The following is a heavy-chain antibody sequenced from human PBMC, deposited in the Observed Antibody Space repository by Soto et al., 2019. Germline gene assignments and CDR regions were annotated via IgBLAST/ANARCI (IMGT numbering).Heavy chain of an antibody. V-gene: IGHV3-30*18. CDR3: AKHFYNDSLSNWFDP. CDR1: GFRFSSFG. J-gene: IGHJ5*02. D-gene: IGHD3-22*01. CDR2: ISSEGKNK. Sequence: QVKLVESGGGVVQPGRSLRLSCSASGFRFSSFGMHWVRQGPGKGLEWVAVISSEGKNKFYADSVKGRFTISRDNSKNTLSLHIDSLRADDTSVYYCAKHFYNDSLSNWFDPWGQGTLVTVSS.